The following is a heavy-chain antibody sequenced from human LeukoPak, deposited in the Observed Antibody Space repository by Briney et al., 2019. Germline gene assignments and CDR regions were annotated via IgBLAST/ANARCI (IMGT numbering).Heavy chain of an antibody. D-gene: IGHD3-16*01. Sequence: GGSLRLSCAASGFTFSSYGMHWVRQAPGKGLEWVAVIWYDGSNKYYADSVKGRFTISRDNSKNTLYLQMNSLRAEDTAVYYCAKAHEEGAVDYWGQGTLVTVSS. CDR3: AKAHEEGAVDY. V-gene: IGHV3-33*06. CDR2: IWYDGSNK. CDR1: GFTFSSYG. J-gene: IGHJ4*02.